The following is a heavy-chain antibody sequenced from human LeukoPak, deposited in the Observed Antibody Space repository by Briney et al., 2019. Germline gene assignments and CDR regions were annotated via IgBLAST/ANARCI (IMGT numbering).Heavy chain of an antibody. J-gene: IGHJ4*02. V-gene: IGHV3-48*01. D-gene: IGHD3-10*01. Sequence: GGSLRLSCVASGITFSSYSMNWVRQAPGKGLEWVSYISSFSGTINYADSVKGRFTISRDNAKNSLYLQMNSLRADDTAVYYCARFYGSGSYYNDYWGQGTLVTVSS. CDR3: ARFYGSGSYYNDY. CDR1: GITFSSYS. CDR2: ISSFSGTI.